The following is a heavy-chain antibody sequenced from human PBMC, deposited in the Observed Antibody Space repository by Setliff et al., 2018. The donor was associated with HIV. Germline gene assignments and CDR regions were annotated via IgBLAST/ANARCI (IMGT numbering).Heavy chain of an antibody. V-gene: IGHV4-59*08. CDR1: GGSITSHY. CDR3: ARRSGGYHYYFDF. CDR2: IYNNSRP. J-gene: IGHJ4*02. D-gene: IGHD1-26*01. Sequence: PSETLSLTCTVSGGSITSHYWTWIRQPPGKGLEWIGFIYNNSRPVYNPSLKSRLTISMDPSESQFSLKLSSVTAADTAVYYCARRSGGYHYYFDFWGQGTLVTVSS.